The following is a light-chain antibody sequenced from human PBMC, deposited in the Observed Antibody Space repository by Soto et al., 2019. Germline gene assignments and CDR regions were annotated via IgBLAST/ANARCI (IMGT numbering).Light chain of an antibody. V-gene: IGLV1-47*01. J-gene: IGLJ3*02. CDR3: ATWDDSLSGWV. Sequence: QAVVTQSPSASGTPGQRVTISCSGSSSNIGNNYVYWHQQLPGTAPKLLIYRNNQRPSGVPDRFSGSKSGTSASLAISGLRSEDEADYYCATWDDSLSGWVFGGGTKLTVL. CDR2: RNN. CDR1: SSNIGNNY.